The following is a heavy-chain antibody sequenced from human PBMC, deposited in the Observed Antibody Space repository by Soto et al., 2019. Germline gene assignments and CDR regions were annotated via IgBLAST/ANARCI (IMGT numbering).Heavy chain of an antibody. D-gene: IGHD3-10*01. V-gene: IGHV3-33*01. CDR3: ARDSPLWFGESHFDY. Sequence: QVQLVESGRGVVQPGRSLRLSCAASGFTFSSYGMHWVRQAPGKGLEWVAVIWYDGSNKYYADSVKGRFTISRDNSKNTLYLQMNSLRAEDTAVYYCARDSPLWFGESHFDYWGQGTLVTVSS. J-gene: IGHJ4*02. CDR2: IWYDGSNK. CDR1: GFTFSSYG.